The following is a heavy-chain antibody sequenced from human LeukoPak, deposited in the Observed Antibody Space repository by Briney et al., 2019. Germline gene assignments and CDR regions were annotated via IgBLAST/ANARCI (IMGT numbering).Heavy chain of an antibody. CDR2: IYYSGST. V-gene: IGHV4-39*07. Sequence: SETLSLTCTVSGGSISSSSYYWGWIRQPPGKGLEWIGSIYYSGSTYYNPSLKSRVTISVDTSKNQFSLKLSSVTAADTAVYYCARLGELRDGYKMSHRGDYWGQGTLVTVSS. J-gene: IGHJ4*02. CDR1: GGSISSSSYY. D-gene: IGHD5-24*01. CDR3: ARLGELRDGYKMSHRGDY.